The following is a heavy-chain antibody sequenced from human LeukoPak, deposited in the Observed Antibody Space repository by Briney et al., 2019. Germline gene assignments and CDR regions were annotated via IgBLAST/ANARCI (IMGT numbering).Heavy chain of an antibody. V-gene: IGHV1-8*03. CDR3: ARVVAKYSSGWYDNYYYYMDV. CDR2: MNPKSGNT. J-gene: IGHJ6*03. Sequence: ASVKVSCKASGYTFTSYEINWVRQATGQGLEWMGWMNPKSGNTGYAQKFQGRVTITRNTSISTAYMELSSLRSEDTAVYYCARVVAKYSSGWYDNYYYYMDVWGKGTTVTVSS. CDR1: GYTFTSYE. D-gene: IGHD6-19*01.